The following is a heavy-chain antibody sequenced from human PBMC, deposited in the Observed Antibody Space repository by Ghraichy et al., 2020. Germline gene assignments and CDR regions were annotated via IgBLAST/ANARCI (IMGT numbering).Heavy chain of an antibody. CDR1: GGTFSSYA. CDR3: ARGGWHSNHLPAAILGMDV. CDR2: IIPIFGTA. V-gene: IGHV1-69*13. D-gene: IGHD2-2*02. J-gene: IGHJ6*02. Sequence: SVKVSCKASGGTFSSYAISWVRQAPGQGLEWMGGIIPIFGTANYAQKFQGRVTITADESTSTAYMELSSLRSEDTAVYYCARGGWHSNHLPAAILGMDVWGQGTTVTVSS.